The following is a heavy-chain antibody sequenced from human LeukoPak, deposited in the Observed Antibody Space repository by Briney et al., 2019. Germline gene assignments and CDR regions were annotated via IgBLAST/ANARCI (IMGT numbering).Heavy chain of an antibody. D-gene: IGHD3-10*01. CDR1: GGSFSGYY. J-gene: IGHJ4*02. CDR2: INHSGST. CDR3: ARIWLTSPYYYGSGSYYKGQNYFDY. Sequence: PSETLSLTCAVYGGSFSGYYWSWIRQPPGKGLEWIGEINHSGSTNYNPSLKSRVTISVDTSKNQFSLKLSSVTAADTAVYYCARIWLTSPYYYGSGSYYKGQNYFDYWGQGTLVTVSS. V-gene: IGHV4-34*01.